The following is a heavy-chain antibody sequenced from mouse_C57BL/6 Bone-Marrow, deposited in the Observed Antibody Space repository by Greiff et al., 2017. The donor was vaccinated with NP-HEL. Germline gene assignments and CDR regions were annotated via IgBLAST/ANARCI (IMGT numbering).Heavy chain of an antibody. CDR1: GYTFTSYG. J-gene: IGHJ2*01. Sequence: QVQLKESGAELARPGASVKLSCKASGYTFTSYGISWVKQRTGQGLEWIGEIYPRSGNTYYNEKFKGKATLTADKSSSTAYMELRSLTSEDSAVYFCARGPITTVVAKIDYWGQGTTLTVSS. CDR2: IYPRSGNT. V-gene: IGHV1-81*01. CDR3: ARGPITTVVAKIDY. D-gene: IGHD1-1*01.